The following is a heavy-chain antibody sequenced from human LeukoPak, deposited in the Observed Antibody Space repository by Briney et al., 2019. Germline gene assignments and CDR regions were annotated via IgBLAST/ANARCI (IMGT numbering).Heavy chain of an antibody. V-gene: IGHV3-21*01. CDR2: ISSSSSYI. CDR1: GFTFSSYS. CDR3: AGRDYGDLVAFDI. J-gene: IGHJ3*02. Sequence: NPGGSLRLSCAASGFTFSSYSMNWVRQAPGKGLEWVSSISSSSSYIYYADSVKGRFTISRDNAKNSLYLQMNSLRAEDTAVYYCAGRDYGDLVAFDIWGQGTMVTVSS. D-gene: IGHD4-17*01.